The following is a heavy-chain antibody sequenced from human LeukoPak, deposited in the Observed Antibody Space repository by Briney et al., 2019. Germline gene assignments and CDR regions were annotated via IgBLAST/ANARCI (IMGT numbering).Heavy chain of an antibody. CDR2: INPNSGGT. CDR1: VYTFTGYY. CDR3: AREPFFYVWGSYRPLYFDY. Sequence: ASVTVSCKASVYTFTGYYMHWVRQAPGQGLEWRVWINPNSGGTNYAQKFQGRVTMTRDTSISTAYIERSRLRSEDTAVYYCAREPFFYVWGSYRPLYFDYWGQGTLVTVSS. V-gene: IGHV1-2*02. D-gene: IGHD3-16*02. J-gene: IGHJ4*02.